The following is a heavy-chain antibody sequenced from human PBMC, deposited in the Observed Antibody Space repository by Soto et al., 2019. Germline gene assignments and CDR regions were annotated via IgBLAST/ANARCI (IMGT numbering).Heavy chain of an antibody. V-gene: IGHV4-59*01. CDR3: ARVLWFGELLQHDAFDI. CDR2: IFYSGST. J-gene: IGHJ3*02. CDR1: GGSISNYY. D-gene: IGHD3-10*01. Sequence: SETLSLTCTVSGGSISNYYWSWIRQPPGRGLEWIGHIFYSGSTNYNPSLKSRVTISVDTSKNQFSLKLSSVTAADTAVYYCARVLWFGELLQHDAFDIWGQGTMVTVSS.